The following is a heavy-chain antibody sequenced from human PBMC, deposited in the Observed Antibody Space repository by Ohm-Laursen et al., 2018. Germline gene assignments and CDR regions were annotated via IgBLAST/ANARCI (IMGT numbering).Heavy chain of an antibody. CDR1: GFTVSSNY. CDR3: ARDVSGSSGWYGEYFQH. CDR2: IYSGGST. V-gene: IGHV3-53*01. J-gene: IGHJ1*01. Sequence: SLRLSCAASGFTVSSNYMSWVRQAPGKGLEWVSVIYSGGSTYYADSVKGRFTISRDNSKNTLYLQMNSLRAEDTAVYYCARDVSGSSGWYGEYFQHWGQGTLVTVSS. D-gene: IGHD6-19*01.